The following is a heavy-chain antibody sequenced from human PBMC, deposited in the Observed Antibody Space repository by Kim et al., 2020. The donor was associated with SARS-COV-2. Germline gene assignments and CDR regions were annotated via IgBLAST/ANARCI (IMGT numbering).Heavy chain of an antibody. J-gene: IGHJ6*02. CDR3: ARVAEGTDYDFWSGYQDDYYYYGMDV. CDR1: GFTFSSYS. CDR2: ISSSSSYI. Sequence: GGSLRLSCAASGFTFSSYSMNWVRQAPGKGLEWVSSISSSSSYIYYADSVKGRFTISRDNAKNSLYLQMNSLRAEDTAVYYCARVAEGTDYDFWSGYQDDYYYYGMDVWGQGTTVTVSS. D-gene: IGHD3-3*01. V-gene: IGHV3-21*01.